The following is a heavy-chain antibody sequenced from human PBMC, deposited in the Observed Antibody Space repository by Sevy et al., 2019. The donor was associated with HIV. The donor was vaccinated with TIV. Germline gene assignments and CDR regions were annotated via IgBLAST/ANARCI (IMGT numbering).Heavy chain of an antibody. CDR1: GFTFSSYG. J-gene: IGHJ4*02. V-gene: IGHV3-30*18. Sequence: GGSLRLSCAASGFTFSSYGMHWVRQAPGKGLEWVAVISYDGSNKYYADSVKGRFTISRDNSKNTLYLQMNSLRAEDTAVYHCAKDRDSSGCYRDFDYWGQGTLVTVSS. CDR2: ISYDGSNK. CDR3: AKDRDSSGCYRDFDY. D-gene: IGHD6-19*01.